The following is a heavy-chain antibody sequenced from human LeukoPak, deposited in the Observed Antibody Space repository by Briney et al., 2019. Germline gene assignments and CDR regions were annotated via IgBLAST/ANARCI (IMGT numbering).Heavy chain of an antibody. CDR2: IYYSGST. Sequence: PSETLSLTCTVSGGSISSSRYYWGWIRLPPGKGLEWIGTIYYSGSTYYNPSLKSRVSISLDTSKNQFSLKMRSVTAEDTAVYYCAKENPIFDSFDYWGQGTLVTVSS. V-gene: IGHV4-39*07. CDR3: AKENPIFDSFDY. D-gene: IGHD3-3*02. J-gene: IGHJ4*02. CDR1: GGSISSSRYY.